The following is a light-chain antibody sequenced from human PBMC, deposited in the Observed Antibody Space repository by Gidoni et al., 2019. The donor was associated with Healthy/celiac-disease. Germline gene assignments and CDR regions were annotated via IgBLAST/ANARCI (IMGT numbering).Light chain of an antibody. CDR1: QSVLYSSNNKNY. J-gene: IGKJ5*01. V-gene: IGKV4-1*01. Sequence: DIVMTQSPDSLPVSLGERATINCKSSQSVLYSSNNKNYLAWYQQKPGQPPKLLIYCASTRESGVPDRFSGSGSGTDFTLTISSLQAEDVAVYYCQQYYSTPITFGQGTRLEIK. CDR2: CAS. CDR3: QQYYSTPIT.